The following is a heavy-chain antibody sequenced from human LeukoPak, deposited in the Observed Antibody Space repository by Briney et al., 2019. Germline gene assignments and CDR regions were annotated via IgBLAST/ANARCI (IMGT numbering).Heavy chain of an antibody. D-gene: IGHD1-26*01. J-gene: IGHJ4*02. CDR3: ARSGSATTGFDY. CDR2: INPNSGGT. V-gene: IGHV1-2*02. Sequence: ASVKVSCKASGYTFTGYYMHWVRQAPGQGLEWMGWINPNSGGTNYAQKFQGRVTMTRDTPISTAYMELSRLRSDDTAVYYCARSGSATTGFDYWGQGTLVTVSS. CDR1: GYTFTGYY.